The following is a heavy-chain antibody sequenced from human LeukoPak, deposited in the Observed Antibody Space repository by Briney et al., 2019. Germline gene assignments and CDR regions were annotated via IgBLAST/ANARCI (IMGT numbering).Heavy chain of an antibody. Sequence: GGSLRLSCSASGFTFSRCAMHWVRQAPGKGLEYVSAISSNGGSTYYADSVKGRFTISRDNSRNTLHLQMSSLRVEDTAVYYCVKDSSSGSYFDYWGQGTLVTVSS. CDR1: GFTFSRCA. V-gene: IGHV3-64D*06. J-gene: IGHJ4*02. CDR2: ISSNGGST. D-gene: IGHD3-10*01. CDR3: VKDSSSGSYFDY.